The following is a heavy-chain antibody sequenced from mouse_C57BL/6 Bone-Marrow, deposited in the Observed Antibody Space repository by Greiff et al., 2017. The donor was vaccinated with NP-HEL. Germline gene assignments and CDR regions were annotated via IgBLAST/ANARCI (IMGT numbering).Heavy chain of an antibody. D-gene: IGHD2-4*01. V-gene: IGHV2-4*01. CDR2: IWSGGST. CDR1: GFSSTSYG. J-gene: IGHJ2*01. Sequence: QVQLKQSGPGLVQPSQSLSITCTVSGFSSTSYGVHWVRQPPGKGLEWLGVIWSGGSTDYNAAFISRLSISKDNSKSQVFFKMNSLQADDTAIYYCAKNSGDYDVYFDYWGQGTTLTVSS. CDR3: AKNSGDYDVYFDY.